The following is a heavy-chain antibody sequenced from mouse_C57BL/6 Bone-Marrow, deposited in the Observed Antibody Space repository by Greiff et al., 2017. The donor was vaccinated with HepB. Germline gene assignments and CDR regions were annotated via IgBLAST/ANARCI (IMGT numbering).Heavy chain of an antibody. V-gene: IGHV3-6*01. CDR3: ARGGRQIRPAWFAY. CDR1: GYSITSGYY. CDR2: ISYDGSN. D-gene: IGHD3-2*02. J-gene: IGHJ3*01. Sequence: DVKLVESGPGLVKPSQSLSLTCSVPGYSITSGYYWNWIRQFPGNKLEWMGYISYDGSNNYNPSLKNRISITRDTSKNQFFLKLNSVTTEDTATYDGARGGRQIRPAWFAYRGEGALVTVSA.